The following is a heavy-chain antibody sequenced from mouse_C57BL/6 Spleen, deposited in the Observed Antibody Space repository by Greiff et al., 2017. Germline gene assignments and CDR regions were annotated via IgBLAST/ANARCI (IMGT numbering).Heavy chain of an antibody. J-gene: IGHJ1*03. D-gene: IGHD1-1*01. CDR3: LITTVVARYFDV. CDR2: IYPRSGNT. Sequence: QVQLQQSGAELARPGASVKLSCKASGYTFTSYGISWVKQRTGQGLEWIGEIYPRSGNTYYNEKFKGKATLTADKSSSTAYMELRSLTSEDSAVYFCLITTVVARYFDVWGTRTTVTVDS. CDR1: GYTFTSYG. V-gene: IGHV1-81*01.